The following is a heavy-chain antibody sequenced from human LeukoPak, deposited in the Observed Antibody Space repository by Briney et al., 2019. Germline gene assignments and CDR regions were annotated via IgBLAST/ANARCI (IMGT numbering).Heavy chain of an antibody. Sequence: GGSLRLSCAASGFTFSNAWMSWVRQAPGKGLECVGRIKSKTDGGTTDYAAPVKGRFTISRDDSKNTLYLQMNSLKTEDTAVYYCTTDPSSGALFDYWGQGALVTVSS. D-gene: IGHD3-10*01. CDR1: GFTFSNAW. CDR2: IKSKTDGGTT. J-gene: IGHJ4*02. CDR3: TTDPSSGALFDY. V-gene: IGHV3-15*01.